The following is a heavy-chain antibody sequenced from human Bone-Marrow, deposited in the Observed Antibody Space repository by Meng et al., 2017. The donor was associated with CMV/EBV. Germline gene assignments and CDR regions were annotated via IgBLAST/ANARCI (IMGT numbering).Heavy chain of an antibody. J-gene: IGHJ4*02. CDR2: IYYSGNT. V-gene: IGHV4-39*07. CDR3: ARDGRLYDFWSGYYGYYFDY. CDR1: GGSISRSSYY. D-gene: IGHD3-3*01. Sequence: LRLSCTVSGGSISRSSYYWGWIRQPPGKGLEWIGSIYYSGNTYYNPSLKSRVTISVDTSKNQFSLKLSSVTAADTAVYYCARDGRLYDFWSGYYGYYFDYWGQGTLVTVSS.